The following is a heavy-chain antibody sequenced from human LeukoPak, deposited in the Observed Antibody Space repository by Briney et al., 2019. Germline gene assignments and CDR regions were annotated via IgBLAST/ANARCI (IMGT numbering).Heavy chain of an antibody. Sequence: SLRLSCAASGFTFDDYAMHWVRQAPGKGLEWVSGISWNSGSIGYADSVKGRFTISRDNAKNSLYLQMNSLRAEDTALYYCAKDPGDCGGDCYPYYFDNWGQGTLVTVSS. CDR2: ISWNSGSI. CDR1: GFTFDDYA. D-gene: IGHD2-21*02. V-gene: IGHV3-9*01. J-gene: IGHJ4*02. CDR3: AKDPGDCGGDCYPYYFDN.